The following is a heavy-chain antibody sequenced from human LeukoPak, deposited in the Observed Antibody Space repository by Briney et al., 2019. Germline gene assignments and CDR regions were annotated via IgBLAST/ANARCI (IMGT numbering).Heavy chain of an antibody. J-gene: IGHJ4*02. D-gene: IGHD6-13*01. V-gene: IGHV5-51*01. CDR1: GYTFASYY. CDR3: ARSVAAAGPAFDY. CDR2: IYPGDSDT. Sequence: GESLKISCKGSGYTFASYYIGWVRQMPGKGLEWMGIIYPGDSDTTYSPLFQGQVTISADKSISTAYLQWGSLKASDTAMYYCARSVAAAGPAFDYWGQGTLVTVSS.